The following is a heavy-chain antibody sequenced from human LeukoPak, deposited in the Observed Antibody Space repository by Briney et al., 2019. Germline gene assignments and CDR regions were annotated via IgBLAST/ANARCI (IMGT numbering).Heavy chain of an antibody. CDR3: ARWTKNYFDY. CDR1: GGSISSDSFY. Sequence: SETLSLTCSVSGGSISSDSFYWGWIRQPPGKGLEWIGSMNYSGSTYYNPSLKSRVTISVDTSKNQFSLKLSSVTAADTAVYYCARWTKNYFDYWGQGTLVTVSS. V-gene: IGHV4-39*01. J-gene: IGHJ4*02. CDR2: MNYSGST. D-gene: IGHD3/OR15-3a*01.